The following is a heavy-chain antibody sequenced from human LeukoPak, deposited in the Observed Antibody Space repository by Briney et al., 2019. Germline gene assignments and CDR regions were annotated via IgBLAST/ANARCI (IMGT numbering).Heavy chain of an antibody. CDR1: GYTFTGYY. CDR3: AADTSGSGAFDI. D-gene: IGHD3-10*01. J-gene: IGHJ3*02. Sequence: ASVKVSCKASGYTFTGYYMHWVRQAPGQGLEWMGWINPNSGGTNYAQKFQGRVTMTRDMSTSTAYMELSSLRSEDTAVYYCAADTSGSGAFDIWGQGTMVTVSS. CDR2: INPNSGGT. V-gene: IGHV1-2*02.